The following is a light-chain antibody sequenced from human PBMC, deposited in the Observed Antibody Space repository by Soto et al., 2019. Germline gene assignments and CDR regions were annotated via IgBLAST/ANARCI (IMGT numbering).Light chain of an antibody. CDR1: SSDVGSYNY. Sequence: QSALTQPASVSGSPGQSITISCTGTSSDVGSYNYVSWYQQHPGKAPKLMIYDVSNRPSGVSNRFSGSKSGNTASLTISGLQAEDEAVYYCSSYTSSSTLLYVFGTGTKVTVL. CDR3: SSYTSSSTLLYV. CDR2: DVS. V-gene: IGLV2-14*01. J-gene: IGLJ1*01.